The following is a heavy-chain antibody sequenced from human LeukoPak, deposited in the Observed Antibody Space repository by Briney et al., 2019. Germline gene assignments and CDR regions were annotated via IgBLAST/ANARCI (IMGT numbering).Heavy chain of an antibody. CDR2: IYYTGST. CDR1: GDSISSYY. D-gene: IGHD6-13*01. J-gene: IGHJ4*02. CDR3: ARTSAGKVDY. Sequence: SETLSLTCTVSGDSISSYYWSWIRQPPGKGLEWIGYIYYTGSTNDNPSLKSRVTMSVDTSKNQFSLKLNSVTAADTAVYYCARTSAGKVDYWGQGTLVIVLS. V-gene: IGHV4-59*01.